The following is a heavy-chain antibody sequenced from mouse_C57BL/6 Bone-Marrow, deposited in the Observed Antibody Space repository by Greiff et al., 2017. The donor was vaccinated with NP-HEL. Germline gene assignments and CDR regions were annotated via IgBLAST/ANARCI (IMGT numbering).Heavy chain of an antibody. CDR2: ISSGGSYP. CDR1: GFTFSSYG. D-gene: IGHD1-1*01. J-gene: IGHJ1*03. V-gene: IGHV5-6*01. Sequence: EVKLQESGGDLVKPGGSLKLSCAASGFTFSSYGMSWVRQTPDKRLEWVATISSGGSYPYYPASVKGRFTISRDNAKNTLYLQMSSLKSEDTAMYYCARSGYYGSSYEGDWYFDVWGTGTTVTVSS. CDR3: ARSGYYGSSYEGDWYFDV.